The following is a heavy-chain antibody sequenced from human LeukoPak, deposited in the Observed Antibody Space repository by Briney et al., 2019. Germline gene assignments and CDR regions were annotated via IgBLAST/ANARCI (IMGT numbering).Heavy chain of an antibody. CDR2: SYNSGSI. CDR3: ARDLEGSSWSYYYYGMDV. V-gene: IGHV4-4*07. J-gene: IGHJ6*02. CDR1: GGSISSYY. D-gene: IGHD6-13*01. Sequence: PSETLSLTRTVSGGSISSYYWSWIRQPAGKGLEWIGRSYNSGSINYNPSLKSRVTMSVDTSKNQFSLKLSSVTAADTAVYYCARDLEGSSWSYYYYGMDVWGQGTTVTVSS.